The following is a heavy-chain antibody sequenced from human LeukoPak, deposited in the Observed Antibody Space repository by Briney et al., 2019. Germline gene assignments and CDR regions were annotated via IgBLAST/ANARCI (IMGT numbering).Heavy chain of an antibody. CDR3: ARDHWGQNSSGYY. D-gene: IGHD3-22*01. V-gene: IGHV4-30-2*01. Sequence: SETLSLTCTVSGGSISSGGYYWSWIRQPPGKGLEWIGYIYHSGSTYYNPSLKSRVTISVDRSKNQFSLKLSSVTAADTAVYYCARDHWGQNSSGYYGGQGTLVTVSS. CDR2: IYHSGST. J-gene: IGHJ4*02. CDR1: GGSISSGGYY.